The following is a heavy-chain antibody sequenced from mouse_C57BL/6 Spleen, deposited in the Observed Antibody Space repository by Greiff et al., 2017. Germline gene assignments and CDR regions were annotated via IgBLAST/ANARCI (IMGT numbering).Heavy chain of an antibody. Sequence: QVQLQQSGAELVKPGASVKISCKASGYAFSSYWMNWVKQRPGKGLEWIGQIYPGDGDTNYNGKFKGKATLTADKSSSTAYMQLSSLTSEDSAVYFCARSTAYYSNSYWYFDVWGTGTTVTVSS. CDR1: GYAFSSYW. D-gene: IGHD2-5*01. J-gene: IGHJ1*03. CDR3: ARSTAYYSNSYWYFDV. V-gene: IGHV1-80*01. CDR2: IYPGDGDT.